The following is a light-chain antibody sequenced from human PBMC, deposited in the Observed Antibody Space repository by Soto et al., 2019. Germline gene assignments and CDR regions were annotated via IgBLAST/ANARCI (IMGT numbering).Light chain of an antibody. J-gene: IGKJ4*01. CDR2: WAS. Sequence: DIVMTQSPDSLAVSLGERATINCKSSQSILNSYNNMNYLAWYRQKPGQPPSLLIYWASTRESGVPDRFSGSGSGTDFTLTISSLQAEDVAVYYCQQYYSSPLAFGGGTKVEIK. V-gene: IGKV4-1*01. CDR3: QQYYSSPLA. CDR1: QSILNSYNNMNY.